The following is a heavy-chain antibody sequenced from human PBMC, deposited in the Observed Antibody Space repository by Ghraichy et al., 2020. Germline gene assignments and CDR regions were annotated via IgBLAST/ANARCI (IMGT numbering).Heavy chain of an antibody. D-gene: IGHD3-3*01. CDR3: ARDPELEWLFNPNWFDP. J-gene: IGHJ5*02. CDR1: GFTFSSYS. CDR2: ISSSSSYI. Sequence: GGSLRLSCAASGFTFSSYSMNWVRQAPGKGLEWVSSISSSSSYIYYADSVKGRFTISRDNAKNSLYLQMNSLRAEDTAVYYCARDPELEWLFNPNWFDPWGQGTLVTVSS. V-gene: IGHV3-21*01.